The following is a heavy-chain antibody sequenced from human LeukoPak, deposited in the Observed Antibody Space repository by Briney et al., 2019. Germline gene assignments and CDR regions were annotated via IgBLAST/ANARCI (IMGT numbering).Heavy chain of an antibody. CDR1: GGPISSSSYY. J-gene: IGHJ6*02. CDR2: IYYSGST. Sequence: RASVTLSLTCTVSGGPISSSSYYWRWIRQPPGKVLEWIGSIYYSGSTYYNPSLKSGVTISVDTSKNQFSLKLSSVTAADTAVYYCAADPTDGESYGMDVWGQGTTVTVS. CDR3: AADPTDGESYGMDV. D-gene: IGHD4-17*01. V-gene: IGHV4-39*01.